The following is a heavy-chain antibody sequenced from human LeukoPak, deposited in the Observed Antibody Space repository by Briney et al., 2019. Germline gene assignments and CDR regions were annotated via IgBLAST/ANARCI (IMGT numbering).Heavy chain of an antibody. V-gene: IGHV3-9*01. CDR1: GFTFDDYA. CDR2: ISWNSGSI. D-gene: IGHD2-2*01. CDR3: AKAHCSSTSCQSYY. Sequence: GGSLRLSCAASGFTFDDYAMHWVRHAPGKGLEWDSGISWNSGSIGYADSVKGRFTISGDNAKNSLYLQMNSLRAEDTALYYCAKAHCSSTSCQSYYWGQGTLVTVSS. J-gene: IGHJ4*02.